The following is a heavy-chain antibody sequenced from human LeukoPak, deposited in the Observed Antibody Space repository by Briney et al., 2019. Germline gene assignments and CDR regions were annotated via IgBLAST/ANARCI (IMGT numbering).Heavy chain of an antibody. CDR2: IYYSGNT. Sequence: SETLSLTCTVSGGSVSSGRYYWSWIRQPPGKGLEWIDYIYYSGNTNYNASLKSRVTISVDTSKNRFSLRLNSVTAADTAVYYCARGDGNSGPGLIDYWGQGTLVTVSS. V-gene: IGHV4-61*01. J-gene: IGHJ4*02. CDR1: GGSVSSGRYY. D-gene: IGHD4-23*01. CDR3: ARGDGNSGPGLIDY.